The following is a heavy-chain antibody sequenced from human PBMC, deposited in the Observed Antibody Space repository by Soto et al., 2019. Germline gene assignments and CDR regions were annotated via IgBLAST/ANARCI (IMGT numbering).Heavy chain of an antibody. Sequence: SETLSLTCTVSGGSISSSSYYWGWIRQPPGKGLEWIGSIYYSGSTYYNPSLRSRVTISVDTSKNQFSLKLSSVTAADTAVYYCARHEKPTADYSIQEAAPWRPYYYYGMDVWGQGTTVTVSS. CDR2: IYYSGST. V-gene: IGHV4-39*01. J-gene: IGHJ6*02. CDR3: ARHEKPTADYSIQEAAPWRPYYYYGMDV. CDR1: GGSISSSSYY. D-gene: IGHD4-4*01.